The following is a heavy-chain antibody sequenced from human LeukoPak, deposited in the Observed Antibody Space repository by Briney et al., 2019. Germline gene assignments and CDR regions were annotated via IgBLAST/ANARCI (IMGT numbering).Heavy chain of an antibody. V-gene: IGHV4-39*01. CDR2: IYYTGST. Sequence: SETLSLTCTISGGSISSISYYWGWIRQPPGKGLEWIGSIYYTGSTYYNPSLKSRVTVSVDTSKNQFSLKLSSVTAADTAVYYCARQGSSGWYRTIDYWGQGTLVTVSS. CDR1: GGSISSISYY. CDR3: ARQGSSGWYRTIDY. J-gene: IGHJ4*02. D-gene: IGHD6-19*01.